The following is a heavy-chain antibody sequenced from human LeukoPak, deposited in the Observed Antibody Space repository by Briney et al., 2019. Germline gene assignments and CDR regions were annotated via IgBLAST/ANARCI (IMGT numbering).Heavy chain of an antibody. CDR3: ARSRRPYSFDAFDI. J-gene: IGHJ3*02. D-gene: IGHD2-15*01. CDR1: GGSISSYY. Sequence: SETLSLTCSVSGGSISSYYWNWIRQPPGKGLEWIGYIYYSGSTNYNPSLKSRVTISVDTSKNQSSLKLSSVTAADTAVYYCARSRRPYSFDAFDIWGQGTMVTVSS. V-gene: IGHV4-59*01. CDR2: IYYSGST.